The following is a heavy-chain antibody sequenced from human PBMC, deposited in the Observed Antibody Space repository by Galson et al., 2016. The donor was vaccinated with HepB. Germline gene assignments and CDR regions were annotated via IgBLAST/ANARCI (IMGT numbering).Heavy chain of an antibody. Sequence: SLRLSCAGSGFSFSTYTVHWVRQTPGKGLEWVAVIWSGAIKKYYADSVEGRFTISRDDSENTVYLQINTLRVEDTAMYYCASCIAVAGIIDYWGQGTLVTVSS. J-gene: IGHJ4*02. D-gene: IGHD6-19*01. V-gene: IGHV3-33*01. CDR1: GFSFSTYT. CDR2: IWSGAIKK. CDR3: ASCIAVAGIIDY.